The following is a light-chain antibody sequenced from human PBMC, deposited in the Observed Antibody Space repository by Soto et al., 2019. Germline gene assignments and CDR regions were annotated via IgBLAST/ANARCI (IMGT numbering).Light chain of an antibody. Sequence: EIVMTQSPVTLSLSTGDRATLSCRASQSLSNTYISWYQQKPGQAPRLLIYGASTRATGIPARFSGSGSGTDFTLTISSLQPEDFALYYCHQDFDLPLTFGGGTKVDIK. CDR1: QSLSNTY. CDR2: GAS. V-gene: IGKV3D-7*01. J-gene: IGKJ4*01. CDR3: HQDFDLPLT.